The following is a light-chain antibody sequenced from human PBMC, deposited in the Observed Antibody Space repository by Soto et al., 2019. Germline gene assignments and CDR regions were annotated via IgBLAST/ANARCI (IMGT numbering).Light chain of an antibody. J-gene: IGKJ4*01. Sequence: EIVLTQSPATLSLSPGERATLSCRASKSVSSYLAWYQQKPGQAPRLLIYDASNRATGIPARFSGSGSGTDFTLTISSLEPESFAVNYCQQSRPWPGVTFVGGTKVEIK. V-gene: IGKV3-11*01. CDR2: DAS. CDR1: KSVSSY. CDR3: QQSRPWPGVT.